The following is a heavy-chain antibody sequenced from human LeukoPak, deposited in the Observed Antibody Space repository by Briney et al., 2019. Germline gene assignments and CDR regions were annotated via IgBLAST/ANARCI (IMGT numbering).Heavy chain of an antibody. CDR3: AKDLSRWELTLFDY. D-gene: IGHD1-26*01. Sequence: GGSLRLSCAASGFTFSSYAMSWVRQAPGKGLEWVSAISGSGGSTYYADSVNGRFTISRDNSKNTLYLQMNGLRAEDTAVYYCAKDLSRWELTLFDYWGQGTLVTVSS. CDR2: ISGSGGST. J-gene: IGHJ4*02. V-gene: IGHV3-23*01. CDR1: GFTFSSYA.